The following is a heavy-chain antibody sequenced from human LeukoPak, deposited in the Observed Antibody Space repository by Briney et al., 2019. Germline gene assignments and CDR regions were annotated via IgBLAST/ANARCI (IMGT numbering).Heavy chain of an antibody. CDR3: ARGTTGNFDY. D-gene: IGHD1-1*01. V-gene: IGHV4-38-2*02. CDR1: GYSISSAYY. CDR2: IYHSGST. J-gene: IGHJ4*02. Sequence: TSSHTLSLTRPVSGYSISSAYYWGWIRQRPGKGREWIGSIYHSGSTSYNPSLNSRPTTSVDPANNHFSLKLSSVTAADTAVYYCARGTTGNFDYWGQGTLVTVSS.